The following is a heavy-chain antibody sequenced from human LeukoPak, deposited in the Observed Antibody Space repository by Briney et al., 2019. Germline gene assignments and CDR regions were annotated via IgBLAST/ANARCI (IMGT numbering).Heavy chain of an antibody. CDR3: ARHFRSGGWSTVIDY. CDR1: GGSICSSSYY. D-gene: IGHD3-3*01. V-gene: IGHV4-39*01. Sequence: SETLSLTXTVSGGSICSSSYYWGWIGQPPGKGLEWIGSIYYSGSTYYNPSLKSRVTISVDTSKNQFSLKLSSVTAADTAVYYCARHFRSGGWSTVIDYWGQGTLVTVSS. J-gene: IGHJ4*02. CDR2: IYYSGST.